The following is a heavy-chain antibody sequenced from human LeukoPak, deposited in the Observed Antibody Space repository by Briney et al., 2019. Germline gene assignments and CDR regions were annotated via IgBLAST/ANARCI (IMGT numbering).Heavy chain of an antibody. D-gene: IGHD1-26*01. J-gene: IGHJ3*02. CDR2: ISYDGSNK. CDR3: ARDLDFMWELRSDAFDI. V-gene: IGHV3-30*03. Sequence: GGSLRLSCAASGFTFSSYGMHWVRQAPGKGLEWVAVISYDGSNKYYADSVKGRFTISRDNSKNTLYLQMNSLRAEDTAVYYCARDLDFMWELRSDAFDIWGQGTMVTVSS. CDR1: GFTFSSYG.